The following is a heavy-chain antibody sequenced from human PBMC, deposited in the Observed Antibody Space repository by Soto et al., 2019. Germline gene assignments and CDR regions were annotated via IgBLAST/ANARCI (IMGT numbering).Heavy chain of an antibody. CDR1: GFSLSTSGVG. J-gene: IGHJ4*02. V-gene: IGHV2-5*02. D-gene: IGHD2-15*01. CDR3: AHIPLDCSGGSCYDQGYDY. CDR2: IYWDDDK. Sequence: QITLKESGPTLVKPTQTLTLTCTFSGFSLSTSGVGVGWIRQPPGKALEWLALIYWDDDKRYSPSLKSRLTTTQDTSKKQVVLTLNNMDPVDTAKYYCAHIPLDCSGGSCYDQGYDYWGQGTLVTVSS.